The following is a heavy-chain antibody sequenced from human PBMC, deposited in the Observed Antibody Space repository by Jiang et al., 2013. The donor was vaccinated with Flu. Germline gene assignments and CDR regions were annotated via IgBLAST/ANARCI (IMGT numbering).Heavy chain of an antibody. CDR3: AKPLGGYSPDFDC. D-gene: IGHD3-22*01. CDR1: GFPFRHYV. CDR2: ISNNAGNT. V-gene: IGHV3-23*01. Sequence: VQLLESGGDLLLPGGSLRLSCATSGFPFRHYVMTWVRQAPGKGLEWVSSISNNAGNTYYADSVKGRFTISRDDSKNTLYLQINGLRVEDTAVYYCAKPLGGYSPDFDCWGQGTQVTVSS. J-gene: IGHJ4*02.